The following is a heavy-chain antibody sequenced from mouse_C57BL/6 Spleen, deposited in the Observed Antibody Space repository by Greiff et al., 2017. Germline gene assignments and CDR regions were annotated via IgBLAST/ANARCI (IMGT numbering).Heavy chain of an antibody. Sequence: QVQLQQSGAELVRPGASVTLSCKASGYTFPDYEMHWVKQTPVHGLEWIGAIDPETGGTAYNQKFKGKAILTADKSSITAYMELRSLTSDDSAVYYCVGNCYLFAMDYWGQGTSVTVSS. CDR1: GYTFPDYE. J-gene: IGHJ4*01. D-gene: IGHD2-14*01. CDR3: VGNCYLFAMDY. V-gene: IGHV1-15*01. CDR2: IDPETGGT.